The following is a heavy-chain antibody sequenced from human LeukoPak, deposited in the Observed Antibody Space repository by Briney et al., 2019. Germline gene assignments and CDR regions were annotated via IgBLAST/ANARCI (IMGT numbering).Heavy chain of an antibody. V-gene: IGHV4-30-4*01. CDR1: GGSISSGDYY. J-gene: IGHJ3*02. CDR3: ARAQAHLYRGYDYGVAFDI. Sequence: SETLSLTCTVSGGSISSGDYYWSWIRQPPGKGLEWIGYIYYSGSTYYNPSLKSRVTISVDTSKNQFSLKLSSVTAADTAVYYCARAQAHLYRGYDYGVAFDIWGQGTMVTVSS. D-gene: IGHD5-12*01. CDR2: IYYSGST.